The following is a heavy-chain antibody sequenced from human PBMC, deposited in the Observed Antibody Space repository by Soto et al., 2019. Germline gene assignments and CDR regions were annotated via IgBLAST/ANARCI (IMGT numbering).Heavy chain of an antibody. D-gene: IGHD3-10*01. CDR3: ARDQLITMVRGAAPYYYYYGMDV. V-gene: IGHV4-30-4*01. CDR1: GGSISSGDYY. CDR2: IYYSGST. Sequence: TSETLSLTCTVSGGSISSGDYYWSWIRQPPGKGLEWIGYIYYSGSTYYNPSLKSRVTISVDTSKNQFSLKLSSVTAADTAVYYCARDQLITMVRGAAPYYYYYGMDVWGQGTTVTVSS. J-gene: IGHJ6*02.